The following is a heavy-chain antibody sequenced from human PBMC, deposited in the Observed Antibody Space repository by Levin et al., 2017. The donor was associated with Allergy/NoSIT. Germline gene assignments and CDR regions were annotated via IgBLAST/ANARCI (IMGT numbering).Heavy chain of an antibody. Sequence: GGSLRLSCAASGFTFSSYGMHWVRQAPGKGLEWVAVISYDGSNKYYADSVKGRFTISRDNSKNTLYLQMNSLRAEDTAVYYCAKDLGDYDILTGYYKVGPNWFDPWGQGTLVTVSS. CDR1: GFTFSSYG. J-gene: IGHJ5*02. CDR2: ISYDGSNK. V-gene: IGHV3-30*18. D-gene: IGHD3-9*01. CDR3: AKDLGDYDILTGYYKVGPNWFDP.